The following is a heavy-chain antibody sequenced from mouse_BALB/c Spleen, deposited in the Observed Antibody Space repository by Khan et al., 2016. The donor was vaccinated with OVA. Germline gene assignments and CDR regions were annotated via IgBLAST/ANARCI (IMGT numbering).Heavy chain of an antibody. CDR1: GYTFTTYW. V-gene: IGHV1-7*01. CDR3: TRLDTTTGWFAY. CDR2: INPSTGYT. D-gene: IGHD2-2*01. Sequence: QVQLQQSGAELAKPGASVKMSCKASGYTFTTYWMHWVKQRPGQGLEWIGYINPSTGYTEYNQKFKDKATLTADKSSSTAYMQLSSLTSEDSAVYYCTRLDTTTGWFAYWGQGTLVTVSA. J-gene: IGHJ3*01.